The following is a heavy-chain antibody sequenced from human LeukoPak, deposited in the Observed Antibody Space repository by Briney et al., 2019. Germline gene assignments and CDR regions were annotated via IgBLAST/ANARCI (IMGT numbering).Heavy chain of an antibody. J-gene: IGHJ4*02. D-gene: IGHD3-22*01. CDR2: INSDGSST. CDR3: AAAFDDSSGYYPYYFDY. CDR1: GFTFSSYW. Sequence: GGSLRLSCAASGFTFSSYWMHWVRQAPGKGLVWVSRINSDGSSTSYADSVKGRFTISRDNAKNTLYLQMNSLRSEDTAVYYCAAAFDDSSGYYPYYFDYWGQGTLVTVSS. V-gene: IGHV3-74*01.